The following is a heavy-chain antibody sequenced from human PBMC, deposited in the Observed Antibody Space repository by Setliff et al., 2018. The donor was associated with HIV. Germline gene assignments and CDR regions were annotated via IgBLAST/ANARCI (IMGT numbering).Heavy chain of an antibody. J-gene: IGHJ3*01. Sequence: PSETLSLTCTVSGGSLSSSTYSWGWIRQPQGMGLEWIGSIHSSGTTDYNPSLKSPVAMSVDTSRSQFALKLRSVTAADTAIYYCARHKTHYDFYAFDVWGQGTMVTV. CDR2: IHSSGTT. CDR1: GGSLSSSTYS. CDR3: ARHKTHYDFYAFDV. V-gene: IGHV4-39*01. D-gene: IGHD3-3*01.